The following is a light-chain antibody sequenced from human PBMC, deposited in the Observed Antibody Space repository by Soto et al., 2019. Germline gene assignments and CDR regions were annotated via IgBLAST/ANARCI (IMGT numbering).Light chain of an antibody. V-gene: IGLV2-8*01. J-gene: IGLJ1*01. CDR1: SSDVGGYNY. CDR2: DVS. Sequence: QSVLTQPPSASGSPGQSVTISCTGTSSDVGGYNYVSWYQQHPGKAPKLMIYDVSKRPSGVPARFSGSKSGNTASLTVSGLQAEDEADYYCSSYAGTHIVFGTGTKATVL. CDR3: SSYAGTHIV.